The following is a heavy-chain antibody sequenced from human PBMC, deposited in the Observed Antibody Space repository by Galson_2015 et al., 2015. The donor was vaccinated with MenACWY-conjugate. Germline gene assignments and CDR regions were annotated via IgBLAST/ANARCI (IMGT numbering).Heavy chain of an antibody. J-gene: IGHJ4*02. D-gene: IGHD1-1*01. CDR3: ARDNNWSFGS. V-gene: IGHV3-74*01. Sequence: DGSFSNYADSVKGRFTISTDNAKNMVYLQMDGLGDEDTAVYFCARDNNWSFGSWGQGTLVTVSS. CDR2: DGSFS.